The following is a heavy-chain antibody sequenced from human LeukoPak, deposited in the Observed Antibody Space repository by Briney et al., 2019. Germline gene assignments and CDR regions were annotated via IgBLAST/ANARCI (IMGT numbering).Heavy chain of an antibody. Sequence: GGSLRLSCAASGFSFINYAMSWVRQAPARGPEWLSSMKGGGETFYADSVKGRFTLSRDNTKNSLYLEINSLRAEDTAVYYCARNLGSQQFDYWGQGTLVTVSS. CDR3: ARNLGSQQFDY. CDR1: GFSFINYA. V-gene: IGHV3-23*01. J-gene: IGHJ4*02. CDR2: MKGGGET. D-gene: IGHD3-16*01.